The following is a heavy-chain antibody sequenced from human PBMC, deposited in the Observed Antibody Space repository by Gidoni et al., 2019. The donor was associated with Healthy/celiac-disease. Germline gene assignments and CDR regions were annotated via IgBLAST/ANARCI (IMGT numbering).Heavy chain of an antibody. CDR1: GYSISSGYY. Sequence: QVQLQESGPGLVKPSETLSLTCTVSGYSISSGYYWGWIRQPPGKGLEWIGSIYHSGSTYYNPSLKSRVTISVDTSKNQFSLKLSSVTAADTAVYYCAGAAEDFSAFDIWGQGTMVTVSS. CDR3: AGAAEDFSAFDI. V-gene: IGHV4-38-2*02. J-gene: IGHJ3*02. CDR2: IYHSGST.